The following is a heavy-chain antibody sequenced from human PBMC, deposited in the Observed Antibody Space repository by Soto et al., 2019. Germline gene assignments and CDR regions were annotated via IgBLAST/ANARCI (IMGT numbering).Heavy chain of an antibody. Sequence: QVQLVESGGGVVQPVRSLRLSCAASGFTFSSYAMHWVRQAPGKGLEWVAVISYDGSNKYYADSVKGRFTISRDNSKNTLYLQMNSLRAEDTAVYYCARHVRRQLVPVYYYGMDVW. D-gene: IGHD6-6*01. CDR2: ISYDGSNK. CDR3: ARHVRRQLVPVYYYGMDV. V-gene: IGHV3-30-3*01. J-gene: IGHJ6*01. CDR1: GFTFSSYA.